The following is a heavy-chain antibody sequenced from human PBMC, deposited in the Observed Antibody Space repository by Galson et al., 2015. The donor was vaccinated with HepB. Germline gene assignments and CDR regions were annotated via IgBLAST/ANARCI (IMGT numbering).Heavy chain of an antibody. D-gene: IGHD2/OR15-2a*01. J-gene: IGHJ4*02. CDR3: AINRPSSLVFDY. Sequence: QSGAEVKKPGESLKISCRGSGYSFTTYWIGWVRQMPGKGLEWMGMIYPGDSDARYSPSFQGQVTMSADKSITTAYLQWSSLKASDTAMYYCAINRPSSLVFDYWGQGTLVTVSS. V-gene: IGHV5-51*03. CDR2: IYPGDSDA. CDR1: GYSFTTYW.